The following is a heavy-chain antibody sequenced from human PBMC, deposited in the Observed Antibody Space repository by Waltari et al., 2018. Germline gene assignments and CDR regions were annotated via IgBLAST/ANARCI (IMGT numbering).Heavy chain of an antibody. D-gene: IGHD3-10*01. CDR1: GGSISSHY. V-gene: IGHV4-59*11. Sequence: QVQLQESGPGLVKPSETLSLTCTVSGGSISSHYWSWIRQPPGKGLEWIGYIYYSGSTNYNPSLKSRVTISVDTSKNQFSLKLSSVTAADTAVYYCARVGNYYGSGVPLVDYWGQGTLVTVSS. CDR3: ARVGNYYGSGVPLVDY. CDR2: IYYSGST. J-gene: IGHJ4*02.